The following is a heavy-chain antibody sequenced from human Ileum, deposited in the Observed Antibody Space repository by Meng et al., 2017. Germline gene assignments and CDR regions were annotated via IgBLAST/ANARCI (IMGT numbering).Heavy chain of an antibody. D-gene: IGHD2-15*01. CDR1: CGSTNSSVG. V-gene: IGHV4-4*02. J-gene: IGHJ4*02. Sequence: EAGPGLVTPSGTLSLPCAVSCGSTNSSVGWSWVRRAPGKGLEWIGEIYPGGSFNYNPSLKSRVTISADTSKNQFSLSLDSVTAADTAVYYCVRNDYCSGGTCYPHFDYWGQGTLVTVSS. CDR3: VRNDYCSGGTCYPHFDY. CDR2: IYPGGSF.